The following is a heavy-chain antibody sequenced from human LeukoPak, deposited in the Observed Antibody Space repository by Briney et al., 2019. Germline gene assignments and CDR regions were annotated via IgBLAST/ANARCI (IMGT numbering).Heavy chain of an antibody. D-gene: IGHD1-1*01. CDR3: ARGDWNDAFDY. Sequence: GGSLRLSCAASGFAFSSYAMSWVRQAPGKGLEWVSSISSSSSYIYYADSVKGRFTISRDNAKNSLYLQMNSLRAEDTAVYYCARGDWNDAFDYWGQGTLVTVSS. CDR2: ISSSSSYI. CDR1: GFAFSSYA. V-gene: IGHV3-21*01. J-gene: IGHJ4*02.